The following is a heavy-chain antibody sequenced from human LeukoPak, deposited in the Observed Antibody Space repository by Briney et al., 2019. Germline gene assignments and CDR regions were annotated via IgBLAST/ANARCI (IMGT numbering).Heavy chain of an antibody. D-gene: IGHD3-22*01. CDR1: GFTFSNYA. V-gene: IGHV3-23*01. J-gene: IGHJ4*02. CDR3: AKDLGYYDSSGYYFDY. CDR2: ISGSGGST. Sequence: RTGGSLRLSCAASGFTFSNYAMSWVRQAPGKGLEWVSAISGSGGSTYYADSVKGRFTISRDNSKNTLYLQMNSLRAEDTAVYYCAKDLGYYDSSGYYFDYWGQGTLVTVSS.